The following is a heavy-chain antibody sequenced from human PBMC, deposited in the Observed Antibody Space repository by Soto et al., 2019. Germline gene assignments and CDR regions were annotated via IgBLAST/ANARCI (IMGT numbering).Heavy chain of an antibody. CDR3: ARDIGGGYYYDSSGLPLLY. CDR1: GGTFSSYA. CDR2: IIPIFGTA. D-gene: IGHD3-22*01. V-gene: IGHV1-69*13. J-gene: IGHJ4*02. Sequence: SVKVSCKASGGTFSSYAISWVRQAPGQGLEWMGGIIPIFGTANYAQKFQGRVTITADESTSTAYMELSSLRSEDTAVYYCARDIGGGYYYDSSGLPLLYWGQGTLVTVSS.